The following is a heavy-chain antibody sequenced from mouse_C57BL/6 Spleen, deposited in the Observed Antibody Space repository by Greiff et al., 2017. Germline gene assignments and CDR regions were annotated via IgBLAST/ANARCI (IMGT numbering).Heavy chain of an antibody. J-gene: IGHJ2*01. CDR1: GFTFSSYA. V-gene: IGHV5-4*03. CDR3: ARGYDGYFDY. D-gene: IGHD2-3*01. Sequence: DVMLVESGGGLVKPGGSLKLSCAASGFTFSSYAMSWVRQTPEKRLEWVATISDGGSYTYYPDNVKGRFPISRDNAKNNLYLQMSHLKSEDTAMYYCARGYDGYFDYWGQGTTLTVSS. CDR2: ISDGGSYT.